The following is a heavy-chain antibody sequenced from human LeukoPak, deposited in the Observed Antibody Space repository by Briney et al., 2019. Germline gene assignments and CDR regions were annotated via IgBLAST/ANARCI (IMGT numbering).Heavy chain of an antibody. CDR3: ARGGSQFDY. J-gene: IGHJ4*02. Sequence: SETLSLTCTVSGGSITNDYWSWIRQTPDKGLEWIAYISYTRGTYHNPSLKSRVSISLDTSNNHFSLRLSSVITADTAVYYCARGGSQFDYWGQGALVTVSS. V-gene: IGHV4-59*01. CDR2: ISYTRGT. D-gene: IGHD5-12*01. CDR1: GGSITNDY.